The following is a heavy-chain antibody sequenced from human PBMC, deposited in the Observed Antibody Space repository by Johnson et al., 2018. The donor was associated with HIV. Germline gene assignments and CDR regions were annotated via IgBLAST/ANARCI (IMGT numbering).Heavy chain of an antibody. Sequence: VQLVESGGGVVQPGRSLRLSCAASGFTFSNAWMSWVRQGPGKGLEWVGRIKSKTDGGTTDYAAPVKGRFTISSDDSKNTLYLQMNSLKIEETAVYYCSTEGACYDAVDIWGQGSIVTVSS. V-gene: IGHV3-15*01. J-gene: IGHJ3*02. CDR1: GFTFSNAW. CDR2: IKSKTDGGTT. CDR3: STEGACYDAVDI.